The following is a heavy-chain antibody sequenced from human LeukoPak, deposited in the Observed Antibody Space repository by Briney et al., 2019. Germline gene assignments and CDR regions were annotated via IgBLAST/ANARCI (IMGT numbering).Heavy chain of an antibody. CDR2: INPNSGGT. Sequence: ASVKVSCKAPGYTFTGYYMHWVRQAPGQGLEWMGWINPNSGGTNYAQKFQGRVTMTRDTSISTAYMELSRLRSDDTAVYYCARSPTSSYGLFQHWGQGTLVTVSS. CDR1: GYTFTGYY. CDR3: ARSPTSSYGLFQH. J-gene: IGHJ1*01. D-gene: IGHD5-18*01. V-gene: IGHV1-2*02.